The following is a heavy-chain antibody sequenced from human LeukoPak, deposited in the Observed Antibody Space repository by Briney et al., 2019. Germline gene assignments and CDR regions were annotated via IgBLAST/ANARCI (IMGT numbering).Heavy chain of an antibody. CDR1: GFTFSSYS. V-gene: IGHV3-21*01. CDR2: ISSSSSYI. CDR3: ARGYCSGGSCHQAFDI. J-gene: IGHJ3*02. Sequence: GGSLRLSCAASGFTFSSYSMNWVRQAPGKGLEWVSSISSSSSYIYYADSVKGRFTISRDNAKNSLYLQMNSLRAEDTAVYYCARGYCSGGSCHQAFDIWGQGTMVTVSS. D-gene: IGHD2-15*01.